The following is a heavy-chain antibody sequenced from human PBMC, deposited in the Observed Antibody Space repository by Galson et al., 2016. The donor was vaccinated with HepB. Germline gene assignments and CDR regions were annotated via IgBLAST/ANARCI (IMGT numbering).Heavy chain of an antibody. CDR3: AHTDSYYYHALDV. CDR2: VYWNDGK. CDR1: GISLRSSRAG. J-gene: IGHJ6*04. Sequence: PALVTPTQTLTLTCTFSGISLRSSRAGVGWIRQPPGKALEWLALVYWNDGKRYSPSLQRRLTITKYTSKNKVVLTMTKMDPVNTATYYCAHTDSYYYHALDVWGKGTTVTVSS. V-gene: IGHV2-5*01.